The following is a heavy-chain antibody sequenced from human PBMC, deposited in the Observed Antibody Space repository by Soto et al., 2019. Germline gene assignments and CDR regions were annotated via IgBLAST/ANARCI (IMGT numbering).Heavy chain of an antibody. D-gene: IGHD3-3*01. J-gene: IGHJ4*02. CDR2: IYYSGST. Sequence: SETLPLTCTVSGGSVSSGSYYWSWIRQPPGKGLEWIGYIYYSGSTNYNPSLKSRVTISVDTSKNQFSLKLSSVTAADTAVYYCARELYWSGYPIFDYWGQGTLVTVSS. CDR3: ARELYWSGYPIFDY. V-gene: IGHV4-61*01. CDR1: GGSVSSGSYY.